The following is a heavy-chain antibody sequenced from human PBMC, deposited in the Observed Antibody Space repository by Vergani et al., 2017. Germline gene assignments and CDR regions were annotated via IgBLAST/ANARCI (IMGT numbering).Heavy chain of an antibody. Sequence: QLQLQESGPGLVKPSATLSLTCGVSGASIRSSNSYWGWIRQPPGKGLEWIASIYYSGSTYYNPSLKSRVTISVDTSKNQFSLKLSSVTAADTAVYFCARHSTVEWLVKLGWIDPWGQGILVTVSS. CDR1: GASIRSSNSY. CDR2: IYYSGST. CDR3: ARHSTVEWLVKLGWIDP. V-gene: IGHV4-39*01. D-gene: IGHD6-19*01. J-gene: IGHJ5*02.